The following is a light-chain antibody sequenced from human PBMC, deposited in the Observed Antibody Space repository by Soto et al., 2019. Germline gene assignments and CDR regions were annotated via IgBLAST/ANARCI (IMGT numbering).Light chain of an antibody. CDR1: QDIRKN. J-gene: IGKJ5*01. Sequence: DIQMTQSPSSLSASVGDRVTITCQASQDIRKNLNWYQQKPGKVPKLLIYDASNLQTGVPSRFSGSGSGTDFTFTISSPQPEDIATYYCQQYDNLSITFGQGTRLEIK. CDR2: DAS. V-gene: IGKV1-33*01. CDR3: QQYDNLSIT.